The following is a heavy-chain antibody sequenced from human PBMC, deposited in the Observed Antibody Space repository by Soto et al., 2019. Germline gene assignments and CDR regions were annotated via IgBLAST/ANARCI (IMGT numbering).Heavy chain of an antibody. D-gene: IGHD3-22*01. CDR3: AIERGVAIIVGVTGTFDV. V-gene: IGHV1-69*01. CDR2: IIAILGKA. CDR1: GGTFSSYA. J-gene: IGHJ3*01. Sequence: QVQLVQSGAEVKKPGSSVKVSCKASGGTFSSYAISWVRQAPGQGLEWMGGIIAILGKANYAEKFQGRVTMTADAFTRTAYVGLSSLRTEATAVYYWAIERGVAIIVGVTGTFDVWGQGTLVTVSS.